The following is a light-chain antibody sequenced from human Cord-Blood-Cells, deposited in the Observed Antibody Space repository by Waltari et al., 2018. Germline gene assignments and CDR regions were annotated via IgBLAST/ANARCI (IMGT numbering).Light chain of an antibody. V-gene: IGLV2-23*02. CDR3: CSYAGSSTFYV. CDR1: SSDVGSYNL. Sequence: QSALTQPASVSGSPGQSITISCTGTSSDVGSYNLVSWYQQHPGKAPKLMIYEVSKRPSRVSKRFSGSKSGNTASLTISVLHAEDEADYYCCSYAGSSTFYVVVTGTKVTVL. J-gene: IGLJ1*01. CDR2: EVS.